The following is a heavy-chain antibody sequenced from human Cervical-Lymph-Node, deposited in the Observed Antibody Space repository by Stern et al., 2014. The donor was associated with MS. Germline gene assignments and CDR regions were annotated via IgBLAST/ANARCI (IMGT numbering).Heavy chain of an antibody. D-gene: IGHD2/OR15-2a*01. CDR3: ARERQQYCNSEGCSYWYFDL. CDR2: IYYSGAS. CDR1: GGSVSSTNW. Sequence: QVQLQDSGPGLVKPSGTLSLTCAVSGGSVSSTNWWSWVRQSPGKGLEWIGNIYYSGASTYRPSLRSRVSISLDTSKNHLSLHLTSVTAADTAVYYCARERQQYCNSEGCSYWYFDLWGRGTLVTVSS. V-gene: IGHV4-4*02. J-gene: IGHJ2*01.